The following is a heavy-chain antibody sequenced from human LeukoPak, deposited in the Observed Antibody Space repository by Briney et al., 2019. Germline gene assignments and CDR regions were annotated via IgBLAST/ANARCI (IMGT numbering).Heavy chain of an antibody. V-gene: IGHV4-39*07. CDR2: IYYSGST. D-gene: IGHD3-9*01. CDR1: GGSISSSSYY. CDR3: ARGEPVLRYFDWLPNSYYFDY. Sequence: SETLSLTCTVSGGSISSSSYYWGWIRQPPGKGLEWIGSIYYSGSTYYNPSLKSRVTISVDTSKNQFSLKLSSVTAADTAVYYCARGEPVLRYFDWLPNSYYFDYWGQGTLVTVSS. J-gene: IGHJ4*02.